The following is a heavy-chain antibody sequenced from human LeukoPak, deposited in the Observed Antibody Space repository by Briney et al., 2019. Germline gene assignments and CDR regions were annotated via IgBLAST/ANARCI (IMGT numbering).Heavy chain of an antibody. CDR1: GFTFSSYS. J-gene: IGHJ4*02. V-gene: IGHV3-7*01. D-gene: IGHD3-10*01. CDR3: AREKLAGGYYASGTHSFDY. CDR2: IKQDGSEK. Sequence: GGSLRLSCAASGFTFSSYSMNWVRQAPGKGLEWVANIKQDGSEKYVDSVKGRFTISRDNAKNSLYLQMNSLRAEDTAVYYCAREKLAGGYYASGTHSFDYWGQGTLVTVSS.